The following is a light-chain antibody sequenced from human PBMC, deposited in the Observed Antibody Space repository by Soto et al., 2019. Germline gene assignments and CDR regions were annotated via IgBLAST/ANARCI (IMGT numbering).Light chain of an antibody. J-gene: IGKJ1*01. CDR2: KAS. Sequence: DIQMPQSPSTLSGSVGDRVTITCRASQTISSWLAWYQQKPGKAPKLLIYKASTLKSGVPSRFSGSGSGTEFTLTINNLQPEDSATYYCQQSQNTPRTFGQGTKVDI. CDR1: QTISSW. V-gene: IGKV1-5*03. CDR3: QQSQNTPRT.